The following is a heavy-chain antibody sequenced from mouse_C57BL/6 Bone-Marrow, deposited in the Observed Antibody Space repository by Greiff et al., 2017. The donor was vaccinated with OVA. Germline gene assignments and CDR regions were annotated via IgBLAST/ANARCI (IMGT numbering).Heavy chain of an antibody. Sequence: VQLKESGGDLVKPGGSLKLSCAASGFTFSSYGMSWVRQTPDKRLEWVATISSGGSYTYYPDSVKGRFTISRDNAKNTLYLQMSSLKSEDTAMYYCARANWAVDYWGQGTTLTVSS. V-gene: IGHV5-6*01. CDR2: ISSGGSYT. D-gene: IGHD4-1*01. CDR3: ARANWAVDY. CDR1: GFTFSSYG. J-gene: IGHJ2*01.